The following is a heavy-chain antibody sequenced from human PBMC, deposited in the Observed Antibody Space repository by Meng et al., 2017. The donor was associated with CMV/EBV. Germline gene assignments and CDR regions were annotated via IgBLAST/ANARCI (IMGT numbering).Heavy chain of an antibody. V-gene: IGHV3-7*02. J-gene: IGHJ4*02. CDR2: IKKDGSEK. Sequence: YRLGVGGGLVQLGQYRRLCCAASGLTISNYWMSWVRQAPGKGLEWVANIKKDGSEKYYVDSVKGRFSISRDNADNSLYLQMNNLRAEDTAVYYCRLGHYSQDWGQGTLVTVSS. D-gene: IGHD4-17*01. CDR1: GLTISNYW. CDR3: RLGHYSQD.